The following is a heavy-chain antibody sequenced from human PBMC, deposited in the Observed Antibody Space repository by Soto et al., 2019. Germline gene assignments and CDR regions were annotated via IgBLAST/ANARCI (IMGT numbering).Heavy chain of an antibody. V-gene: IGHV4-30-4*01. CDR2: IYYSGST. CDR3: ARVVVTTPDRWLDY. D-gene: IGHD2-21*02. Sequence: SETLSLTCTVSGGSISSGDYYWSWIRQPPGKGLEWIGYIYYSGSTYYNPSLKSRVTISVDTSKNQFSLKLSSVTAADTAVYYCARVVVTTPDRWLDYWGQGTLVTVSS. CDR1: GGSISSGDYY. J-gene: IGHJ4*02.